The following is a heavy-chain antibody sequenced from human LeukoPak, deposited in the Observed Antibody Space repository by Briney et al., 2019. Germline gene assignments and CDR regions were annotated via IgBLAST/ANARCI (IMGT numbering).Heavy chain of an antibody. CDR2: IKTDGSQI. CDR3: AKPRDGSSNDAFDI. CDR1: GFTFSSYW. J-gene: IGHJ3*02. D-gene: IGHD5-24*01. Sequence: GGSLRLSCVASGFTFSSYWMTWVRQAPGKGLEWVANIKTDGSQIYYVDSVKGRFTISRDNAKNTLYLQMNSLRAEDTAVYYCAKPRDGSSNDAFDIWGQGTMVTVSS. V-gene: IGHV3-7*01.